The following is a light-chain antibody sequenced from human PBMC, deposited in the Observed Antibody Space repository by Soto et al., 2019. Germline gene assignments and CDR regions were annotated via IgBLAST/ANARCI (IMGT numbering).Light chain of an antibody. CDR3: QQYANSPRT. CDR1: QSVGKNY. V-gene: IGKV3-20*01. CDR2: GAS. Sequence: EIVLTQSPGTLSLSPGERATLSCRASQSVGKNYLAWYQQKPGQAPRFLIYGASSRATGIPDRCSGSGSGTDFTLTISRLEPEDFAVYYCQQYANSPRTFGQGTKVEIK. J-gene: IGKJ1*01.